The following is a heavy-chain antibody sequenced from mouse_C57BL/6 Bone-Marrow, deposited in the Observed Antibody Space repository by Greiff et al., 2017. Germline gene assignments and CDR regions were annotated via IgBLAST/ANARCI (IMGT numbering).Heavy chain of an antibody. V-gene: IGHV1-69*01. CDR3: ARDDDYDNYFDY. Sequence: QVQLQQSGAELVMPGASVKLSCKASGYTFTSYWMHWVKQRPGQGLEWIGEIDPSDSYTNYNQKFKGKSTLTVDKSSSTAYMQLSSLTSEDSAVYYCARDDDYDNYFDYWGQGTTLTVSS. CDR1: GYTFTSYW. J-gene: IGHJ2*01. CDR2: IDPSDSYT. D-gene: IGHD2-4*01.